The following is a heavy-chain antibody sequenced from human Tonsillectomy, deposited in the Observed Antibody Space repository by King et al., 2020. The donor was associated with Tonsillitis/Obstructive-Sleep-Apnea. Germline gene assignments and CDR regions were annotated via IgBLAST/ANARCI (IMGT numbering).Heavy chain of an antibody. CDR3: AESPTVTTSFDY. D-gene: IGHD4-17*01. CDR2: ISGSGGST. CDR1: GFTFSSYA. Sequence: VQLVESGGGLVQPGGSLRLSCAASGFTFSSYAMSWVRQAPGKGLERVSAISGSGGSTYYADSVKGRFTISRDNSKNTLYLQMNSLRAEDTAVYYCAESPTVTTSFDYWGQGTLVTVSS. V-gene: IGHV3-23*04. J-gene: IGHJ4*02.